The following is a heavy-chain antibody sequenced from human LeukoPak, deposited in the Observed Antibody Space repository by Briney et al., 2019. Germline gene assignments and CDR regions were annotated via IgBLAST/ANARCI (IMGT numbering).Heavy chain of an antibody. V-gene: IGHV4-39*07. J-gene: IGHJ4*02. CDR1: GGSISSSSYY. Sequence: PSETLSLTCAVSGGSISSSSYYWGWIRQPPGKGLEWIGSIYYSGSTYYNPSLKSRVTISVDTSKNQFSLKLSSVTAADTAVYYCARDIDGSGLRDYWGQGTLVTVSS. D-gene: IGHD3-10*01. CDR3: ARDIDGSGLRDY. CDR2: IYYSGST.